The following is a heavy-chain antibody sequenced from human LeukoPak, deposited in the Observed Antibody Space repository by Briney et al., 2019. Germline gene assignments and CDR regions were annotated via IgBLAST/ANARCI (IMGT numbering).Heavy chain of an antibody. J-gene: IGHJ4*02. CDR2: ISSSGSAI. D-gene: IGHD6-13*01. CDR1: RFTISDYY. CDR3: ARGQPDVAAAGNLDY. V-gene: IGHV3-11*04. Sequence: PGGSLRLSCAASRFTISDYYMTWIRQAPGKGLEWVSYISSSGSAIYYADSVKGRFTVSRDNAKNSLYLQMNSLRAEDTAVYYCARGQPDVAAAGNLDYWGQGTLVTVSS.